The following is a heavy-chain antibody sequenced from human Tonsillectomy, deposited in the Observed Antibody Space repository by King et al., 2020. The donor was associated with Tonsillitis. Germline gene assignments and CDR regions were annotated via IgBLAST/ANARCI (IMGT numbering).Heavy chain of an antibody. CDR1: GYTFTDYY. CDR3: ARRLVRVRFGEILTAYFDY. D-gene: IGHD3-10*01. J-gene: IGHJ4*02. CDR2: INPNSGGP. Sequence: VQLVESGAEVKKPGASVKVSCKASGYTFTDYYMHWVRQAPGQGLEWMGWINPNSGGPNYAQKFQGRVTMTRDTSINTFYMELSRLRSADSVVYSCARRLVRVRFGEILTAYFDYWGQGTLVTVSS. V-gene: IGHV1-2*02.